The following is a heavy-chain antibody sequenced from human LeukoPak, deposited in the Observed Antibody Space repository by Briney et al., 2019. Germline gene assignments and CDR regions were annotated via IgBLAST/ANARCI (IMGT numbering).Heavy chain of an antibody. V-gene: IGHV3-66*01. Sequence: GGSLRLSCAASGFTVSSNYMSWVRQAPGKGLEWVSVIYSGGSTYYADSVKGRFTISRDNSKNTLYLQMNSLRAEDTAVYYCARGPTVTTSDAEYFQHWGQGTLVTVSS. D-gene: IGHD4-17*01. CDR3: ARGPTVTTSDAEYFQH. CDR1: GFTVSSNY. J-gene: IGHJ1*01. CDR2: IYSGGST.